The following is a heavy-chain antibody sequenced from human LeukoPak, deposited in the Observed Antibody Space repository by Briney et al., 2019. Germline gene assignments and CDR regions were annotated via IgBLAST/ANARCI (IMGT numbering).Heavy chain of an antibody. J-gene: IGHJ4*02. D-gene: IGHD6-13*01. CDR3: VRLNPGRAAAGC. V-gene: IGHV3-53*01. CDR2: IYSGGST. Sequence: GGSLRLSCAASGFTVSSNYMSWVRQAPGKGLEWVSVIYSGGSTYYADSVKGRFTISRDNSKNTLYLQMNSLRAEDTAVYYCVRLNPGRAAAGCWDQGTLVTVSS. CDR1: GFTVSSNY.